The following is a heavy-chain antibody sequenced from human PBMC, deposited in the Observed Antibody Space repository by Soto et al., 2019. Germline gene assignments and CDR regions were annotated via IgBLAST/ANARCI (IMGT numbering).Heavy chain of an antibody. Sequence: PGGSLRLSCAVSGFTFSSYGMSWVRQAPGKGLEWVSVFSGSGGSTYYADSVKGRFTISRDNSKNTLCLQMNSLRAEDTAVYYCAKVRSYYDSFDYWGQGTLVTVSS. CDR2: FSGSGGST. CDR1: GFTFSSYG. D-gene: IGHD3-22*01. J-gene: IGHJ4*02. V-gene: IGHV3-23*01. CDR3: AKVRSYYDSFDY.